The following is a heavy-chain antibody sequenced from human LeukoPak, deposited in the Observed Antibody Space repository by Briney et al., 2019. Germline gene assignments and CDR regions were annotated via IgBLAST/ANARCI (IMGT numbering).Heavy chain of an antibody. CDR1: GYSFTSYW. D-gene: IGHD3-10*01. Sequence: GESLRISCKGSGYSFTSYWIGWVRQMPGKGLEWMGIIYPGDSDTRYSPSFQGQVTISADKSISTAYLQWSSLKASDTAMYYCARRDGSGSYSPFFDYWGQGTLVTVSS. CDR2: IYPGDSDT. CDR3: ARRDGSGSYSPFFDY. J-gene: IGHJ4*02. V-gene: IGHV5-51*01.